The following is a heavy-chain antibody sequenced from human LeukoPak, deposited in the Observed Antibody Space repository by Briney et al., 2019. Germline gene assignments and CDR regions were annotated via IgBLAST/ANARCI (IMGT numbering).Heavy chain of an antibody. CDR2: IIPIFGTA. Sequence: SVKVSCKASGGTFSSYVISWVRQAPGQGLEWMGGIIPIFGTANYAQKFQGRVTITTDESTSTAYMELSSLRSEDTAVYYCARSRYYYGSGSYSGSIDFDYWGQGTLVTVSS. D-gene: IGHD3-10*01. CDR1: GGTFSSYV. V-gene: IGHV1-69*05. J-gene: IGHJ4*02. CDR3: ARSRYYYGSGSYSGSIDFDY.